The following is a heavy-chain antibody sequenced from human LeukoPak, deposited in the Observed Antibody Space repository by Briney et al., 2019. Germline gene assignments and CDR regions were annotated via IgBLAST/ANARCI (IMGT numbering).Heavy chain of an antibody. D-gene: IGHD2-15*01. V-gene: IGHV3-7*05. CDR2: IKQDGSEK. Sequence: GGSLRLSCEVSGFTSSSYWMSWIRQAPGKGLEWVANIKQDGSEKYYVDSVKGRFSISRDNAKNSLYLQMNSLRVEDTAVYYCARKGCGGGRCHDASDVWGQGTVVTVSS. CDR3: ARKGCGGGRCHDASDV. J-gene: IGHJ3*01. CDR1: GFTSSSYW.